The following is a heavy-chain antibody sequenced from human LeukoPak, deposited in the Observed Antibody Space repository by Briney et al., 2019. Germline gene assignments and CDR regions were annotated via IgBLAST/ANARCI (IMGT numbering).Heavy chain of an antibody. D-gene: IGHD3-3*01. V-gene: IGHV3-23*01. CDR1: GFTFSNYA. Sequence: TGGSLRLSCAASGFTFSNYAMNWVRQTPGKGLEWVSAISGSGGSTYYADSVKGRFTISRDNSKNTLYLQMNSLRAEDTAVYYCARDSRVFGVVLDAFDIWGQGTMVTVSS. CDR3: ARDSRVFGVVLDAFDI. CDR2: ISGSGGST. J-gene: IGHJ3*02.